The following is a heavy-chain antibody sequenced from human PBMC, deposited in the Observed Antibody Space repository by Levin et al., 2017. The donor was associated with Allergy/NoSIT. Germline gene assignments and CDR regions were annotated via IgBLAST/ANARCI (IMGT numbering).Heavy chain of an antibody. CDR2: INFNGIT. CDR1: GESFSGYF. J-gene: IGHJ4*02. D-gene: IGHD1-26*01. V-gene: IGHV4-34*01. Sequence: SQTLSLTCAVNGESFSGYFWTWIRQSPGKGLEWIGQINFNGITTYNPSLKSRVVLSVDPTKKQFSLKLNYLTAADTAVYFCARGGEVPSQYYFDYWGQGTLVTGSS. CDR3: ARGGEVPSQYYFDY.